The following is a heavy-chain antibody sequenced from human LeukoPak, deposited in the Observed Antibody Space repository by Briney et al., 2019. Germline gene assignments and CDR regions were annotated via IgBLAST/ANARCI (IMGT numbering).Heavy chain of an antibody. CDR3: ARDYCSSTSCYYDY. V-gene: IGHV3-53*04. CDR1: GFTVSSNY. D-gene: IGHD2-2*01. CDR2: IYSGGST. Sequence: GGSLRLSCAASGFTVSSNYMSWVRQAPGKGLEWVSVIYSGGSTYYADSVKGRFTISRHNSKNTPYLQMNSLRAEDTAVYYCARDYCSSTSCYYDYWGQGTLVTVSS. J-gene: IGHJ4*02.